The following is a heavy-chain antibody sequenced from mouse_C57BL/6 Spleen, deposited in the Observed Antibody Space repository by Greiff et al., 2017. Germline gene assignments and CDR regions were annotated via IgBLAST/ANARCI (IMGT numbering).Heavy chain of an antibody. V-gene: IGHV1-15*01. CDR1: GYTFTDYE. Sequence: QVQLKESGAELVRPGASVTLSCKASGYTFTDYEMHWVKQTPVHGLEWIGAIDPETGGTAYNQKFKGKAILTADKSSSTAYMELRSLTSEDSAVYYCTRRKTAQAHFDYWGQGTTLTVSS. CDR3: TRRKTAQAHFDY. CDR2: IDPETGGT. J-gene: IGHJ2*01. D-gene: IGHD3-2*02.